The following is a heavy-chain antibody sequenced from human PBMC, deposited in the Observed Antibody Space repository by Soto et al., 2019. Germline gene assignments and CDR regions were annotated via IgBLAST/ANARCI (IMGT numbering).Heavy chain of an antibody. J-gene: IGHJ4*02. V-gene: IGHV4-34*01. CDR3: ARIPITMITPFDY. Sequence: SETLSLTCAVYGGSFSGYYWSWIRQPPGKGLEWIGEINHSGSTNYNPSLKSRVTISVDTSKNQFSLKLSSVTAADTAVYYCARIPITMITPFDYWGQGTLVTVSS. CDR1: GGSFSGYY. CDR2: INHSGST. D-gene: IGHD3-22*01.